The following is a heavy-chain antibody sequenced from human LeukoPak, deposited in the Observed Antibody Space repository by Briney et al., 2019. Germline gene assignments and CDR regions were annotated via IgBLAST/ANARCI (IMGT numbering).Heavy chain of an antibody. CDR3: ARDRSSGYYDSYYYGMDV. CDR1: GGSISRYY. CDR2: IYYSGTT. J-gene: IGHJ6*02. Sequence: SQTLSLTCTVSGGSISRYYWSWIRQPPGKGLEWIGYIYYSGTTNYNPSLKSRVTISLDTSKNQFSLKLSSVTAADTAVYYCARDRSSGYYDSYYYGMDVWGQGTTVTVSS. D-gene: IGHD3-22*01. V-gene: IGHV4-59*01.